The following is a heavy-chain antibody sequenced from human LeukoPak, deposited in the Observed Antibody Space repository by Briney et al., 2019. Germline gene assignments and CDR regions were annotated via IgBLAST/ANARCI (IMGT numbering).Heavy chain of an antibody. D-gene: IGHD3-10*01. CDR3: ARGLMVRGVIIRVDYYYYMDV. V-gene: IGHV1-8*03. CDR2: MNPNSGNT. Sequence: ASVKVSCKASGYTFTSYDINWVRQATGQGLEWMGWMNPNSGNTGYAQKFQGRVTITRNTSISTAYMELSSLRSEDTAVYYCARGLMVRGVIIRVDYYYYMDVWGKGTTVTVSS. J-gene: IGHJ6*03. CDR1: GYTFTSYD.